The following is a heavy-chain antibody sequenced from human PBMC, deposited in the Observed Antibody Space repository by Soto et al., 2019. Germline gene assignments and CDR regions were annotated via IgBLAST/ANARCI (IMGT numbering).Heavy chain of an antibody. V-gene: IGHV1-18*01. CDR2: ISAKNGNT. CDR3: ARDKEFPDY. CDR1: GYTFTDYG. Sequence: QVQLLQSGAEVKKPGASVKVSCKASGYTFTDYGITWVRQAPGQGLEWMGWISAKNGNTNYVQKFRDRVTMTTDTSTTTADMEWRSLTSDDTAVYYCARDKEFPDYWGQGTLVTVSS. J-gene: IGHJ4*02.